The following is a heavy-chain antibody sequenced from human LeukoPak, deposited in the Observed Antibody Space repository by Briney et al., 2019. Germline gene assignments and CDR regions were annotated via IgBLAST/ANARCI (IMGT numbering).Heavy chain of an antibody. Sequence: ASVKVSCKASGYTFTSYYMHWVRQAPGQGLEWMGIINPSGGSTSYAQKFQGRVTMTRDMSTSTVYMELSSLRSEDTAVYYCARDAARLRFAFDPWGQGTLVTVSS. J-gene: IGHJ5*02. CDR3: ARDAARLRFAFDP. V-gene: IGHV1-46*01. CDR1: GYTFTSYY. D-gene: IGHD3-3*01. CDR2: INPSGGST.